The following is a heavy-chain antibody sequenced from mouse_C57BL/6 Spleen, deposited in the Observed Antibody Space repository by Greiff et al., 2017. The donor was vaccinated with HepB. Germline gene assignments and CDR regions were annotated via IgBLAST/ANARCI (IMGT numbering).Heavy chain of an antibody. J-gene: IGHJ2*01. CDR3: ARDDSMGWLGGFDY. CDR2: ISYDGSN. V-gene: IGHV3-6*01. D-gene: IGHD2-3*01. CDR1: GYSITSGYY. Sequence: EVKVEESGPGLVKPSQSLSLTCSVTGYSITSGYYWNWIRQFPGNKLEWMGYISYDGSNNYNPSLKNRISITRDTSKNQFFLKLNSVTTEDTATYYCARDDSMGWLGGFDYWGQGTTLTVSS.